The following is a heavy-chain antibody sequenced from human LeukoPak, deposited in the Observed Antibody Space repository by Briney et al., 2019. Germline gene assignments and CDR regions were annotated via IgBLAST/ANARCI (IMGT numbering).Heavy chain of an antibody. CDR2: IYYSGST. CDR1: GGSISSSNW. V-gene: IGHV4-4*02. Sequence: SGTLSLTCAVSGGSISSSNWWSWVRQPPGKGLEWIGYIYYSGSTYYNPSLKSRVTISVDTSKNQFSLKLSSVTAADTAVYYCARGNGMDVWGQGTTVTVSS. CDR3: ARGNGMDV. J-gene: IGHJ6*02.